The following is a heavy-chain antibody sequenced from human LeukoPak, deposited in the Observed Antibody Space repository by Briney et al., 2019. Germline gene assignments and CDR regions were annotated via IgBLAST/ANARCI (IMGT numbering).Heavy chain of an antibody. D-gene: IGHD6-13*01. CDR3: ARGAAAGGGYFYYYMDV. CDR1: GFTFTNYG. J-gene: IGHJ6*03. V-gene: IGHV3-30*02. CDR2: IRYDGSNK. Sequence: GGSLRLSCAASGFTFTNYGLHWVRQAPGKGLEWVTFIRYDGSNKHYTDSVRGRFTISRDNSKNTLYLQMNSLRAEDTAVYYCARGAAAGGGYFYYYMDVWGKGTTVTVSS.